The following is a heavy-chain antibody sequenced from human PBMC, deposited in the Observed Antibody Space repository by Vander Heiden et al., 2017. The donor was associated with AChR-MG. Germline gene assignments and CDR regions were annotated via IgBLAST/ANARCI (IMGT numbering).Heavy chain of an antibody. Sequence: EVQLVEYGGGFVQPGGYLRLPCAASGFTSSSYWMHWVREAPGKGLVWVSRINSDGSSTSYADSVKGRFTISRDNAKNTLYLKMNSLRAEDTAVYYCARVSSGFAVWGQGTLVTVSS. D-gene: IGHD3-3*01. CDR2: INSDGSST. CDR3: ARVSSGFAV. J-gene: IGHJ4*02. CDR1: GFTSSSYW. V-gene: IGHV3-74*01.